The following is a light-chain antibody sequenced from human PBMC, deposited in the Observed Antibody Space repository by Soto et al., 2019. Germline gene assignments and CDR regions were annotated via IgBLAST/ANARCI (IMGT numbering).Light chain of an antibody. J-gene: IGLJ2*01. CDR3: SSYTSSTTVF. V-gene: IGLV2-14*01. CDR2: DVS. CDR1: SSDVGGYNY. Sequence: QSALTQPASVSGSPGQSITISCSGTSSDVGGYNYVSWYQQHPDKAPKLMIYDVSNRPSGVSNRFSGSKSGNTASLTISGLQAEDEADYYCSSYTSSTTVFFGGGTKLTVL.